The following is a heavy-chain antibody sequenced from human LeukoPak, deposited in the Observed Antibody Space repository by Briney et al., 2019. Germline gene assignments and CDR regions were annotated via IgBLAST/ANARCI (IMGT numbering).Heavy chain of an antibody. V-gene: IGHV4-34*01. D-gene: IGHD2-2*01. J-gene: IGHJ3*02. Sequence: PSETLSLTCAVYGGSFSGYYWSWIRQPPGKGLEWIGEINHSGSTNYNPSLKSRVTISVDTSKDQFSLKLSSVTAADTAVYYCAREVVVVPAAPLDAFDIWGQGTMVTVSS. CDR1: GGSFSGYY. CDR2: INHSGST. CDR3: AREVVVVPAAPLDAFDI.